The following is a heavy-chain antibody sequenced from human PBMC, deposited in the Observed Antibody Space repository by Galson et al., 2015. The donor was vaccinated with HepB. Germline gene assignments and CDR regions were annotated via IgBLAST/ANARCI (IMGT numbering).Heavy chain of an antibody. CDR2: VTKNGGTQ. J-gene: IGHJ3*01. D-gene: IGHD1-26*01. CDR3: VRDLIGTFAFDV. Sequence: SLRLSCATSEFFFGAYTMHWVRQAPGKGLEWVAAVTKNGGTQFYADSVRGRFTISRDNSASTLSLEMSSLRVEDTALYSCVRDLIGTFAFDVWGQGTMVAASS. CDR1: EFFFGAYT. V-gene: IGHV3-30-3*01.